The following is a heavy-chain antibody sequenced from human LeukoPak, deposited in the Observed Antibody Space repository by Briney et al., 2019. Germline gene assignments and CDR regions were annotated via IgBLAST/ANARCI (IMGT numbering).Heavy chain of an antibody. V-gene: IGHV1-2*04. D-gene: IGHD2-2*01. Sequence: GASVKVSCKASGYTFTGYYMHWVRQAPGQGLEWMGWINPNSGGTNYAQKFQGWVTMTRDTSISTAYMELSRLRSDDTAVYYCARTYCSSTSCEEYFDYWGQGTLVTVSS. CDR1: GYTFTGYY. CDR2: INPNSGGT. CDR3: ARTYCSSTSCEEYFDY. J-gene: IGHJ4*02.